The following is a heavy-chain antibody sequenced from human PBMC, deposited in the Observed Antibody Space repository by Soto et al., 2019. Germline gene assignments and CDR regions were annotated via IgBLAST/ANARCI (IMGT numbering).Heavy chain of an antibody. CDR3: ARLGGYYYMDV. CDR2: IYYSGST. J-gene: IGHJ6*03. CDR1: GGSISSYY. V-gene: IGHV4-59*01. D-gene: IGHD3-10*01. Sequence: QVQLQESGPGLVKPSETLSLTCTVSGGSISSYYWSWIRQPPGKGLECIGYIYYSGSTNYNPSLKSRVTISLATSKNHCSLKLSSVSPADTAVYYCARLGGYYYMDVWGKGTTVTVSS.